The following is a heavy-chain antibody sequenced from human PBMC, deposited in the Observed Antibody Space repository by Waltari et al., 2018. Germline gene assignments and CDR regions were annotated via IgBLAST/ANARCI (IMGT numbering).Heavy chain of an antibody. D-gene: IGHD3-10*01. CDR3: ARDYGSGTYYYMDV. J-gene: IGHJ6*03. V-gene: IGHV1-8*03. Sequence: QVQLVQSGAEVKKPGASVKVSCKASGYSFTSYNINWVRQAAGHGLEWMGWMNPTSCSTGYAQKFHDRVTITRNTSIGTSYMELRSLRSEDTAVYYCARDYGSGTYYYMDVWGKGTTVTVSS. CDR1: GYSFTSYN. CDR2: MNPTSCST.